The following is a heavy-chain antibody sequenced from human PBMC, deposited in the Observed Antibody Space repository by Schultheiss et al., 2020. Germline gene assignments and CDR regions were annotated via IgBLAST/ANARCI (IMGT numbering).Heavy chain of an antibody. Sequence: GGSLRLSCAASGFTFSVSAMHWVRQASGKGLEWVAVIWYDGSNKYYADSVKGRFTISRDNSKNTLYLQMNSLRAEDTAVYYCAKSLVYYYYGMDVWGQGTTVTVSS. CDR2: IWYDGSNK. D-gene: IGHD2-8*02. CDR3: AKSLVYYYYGMDV. V-gene: IGHV3-33*06. CDR1: GFTFSVSA. J-gene: IGHJ6*02.